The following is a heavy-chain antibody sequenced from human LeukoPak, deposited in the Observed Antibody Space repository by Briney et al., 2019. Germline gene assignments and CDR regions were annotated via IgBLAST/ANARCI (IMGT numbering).Heavy chain of an antibody. CDR3: ARDWQLVS. J-gene: IGHJ5*02. CDR2: VYYSGTT. V-gene: IGHV4-30-4*01. D-gene: IGHD1-1*01. Sequence: SETLSLTCAVYGGSFSGYYWSWIRQPPGKGLEWIGNVYYSGTTSYNPSLKSRLTMSVDTSKNQFSLKLSSVTAADTAVYYCARDWQLVSWGQGTLVTVSS. CDR1: GGSFSGYY.